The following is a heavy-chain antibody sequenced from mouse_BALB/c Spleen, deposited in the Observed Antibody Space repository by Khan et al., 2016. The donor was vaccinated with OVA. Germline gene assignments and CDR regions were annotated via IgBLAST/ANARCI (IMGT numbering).Heavy chain of an antibody. CDR1: GYTFTDYY. CDR2: INPGSGNS. Sequence: QVQLQQSGAELARPGASVKLSCKASGYTFTDYYIDWVKQRTGQGLEWIGEINPGSGNSYYNEKFKGKATLTADKSSNTAFVQLSSLTPDDSAVYFCAREWGAWFAYWGQGTLVTVSA. V-gene: IGHV1-77*01. J-gene: IGHJ3*01. CDR3: AREWGAWFAY.